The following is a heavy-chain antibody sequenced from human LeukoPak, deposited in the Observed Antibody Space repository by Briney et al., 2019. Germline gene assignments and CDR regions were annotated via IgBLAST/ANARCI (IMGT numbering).Heavy chain of an antibody. CDR1: GGSISSYY. CDR3: ARVDHDYGDRYFDY. J-gene: IGHJ4*02. CDR2: IYYSGST. Sequence: PSETLSLTCTVSGGSISSYYWSWIRQPPGKGLEWIGYIYYSGSTNYNPSLKSRVTISVDTSKNQFPLKLSSVTAADTAVYYCARVDHDYGDRYFDYWGQGTLVTVSS. D-gene: IGHD4-17*01. V-gene: IGHV4-59*01.